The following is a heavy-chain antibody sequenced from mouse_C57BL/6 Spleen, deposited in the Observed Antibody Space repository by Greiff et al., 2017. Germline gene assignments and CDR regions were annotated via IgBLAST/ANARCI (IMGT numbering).Heavy chain of an antibody. Sequence: EVKLMESGGGLVKPGGSLKLSCAASGFTFSDYGMHWVRQAPEKGLEWVAYISSGSSTIYYADTVKGRFTISRDKAKNTLFLQMTSLRSEDTAMYYCARLRGYFDYWGQGTTLTVSS. CDR1: GFTFSDYG. V-gene: IGHV5-17*01. CDR3: ARLRGYFDY. CDR2: ISSGSSTI. J-gene: IGHJ2*01.